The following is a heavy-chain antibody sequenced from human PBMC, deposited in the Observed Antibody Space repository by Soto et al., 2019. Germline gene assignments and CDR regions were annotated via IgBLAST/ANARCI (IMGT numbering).Heavy chain of an antibody. V-gene: IGHV3-21*01. D-gene: IGHD3-16*01. J-gene: IGHJ4*02. CDR3: ARDNLAFQGAFDL. CDR1: GFVFSDFQ. Sequence: LRLSCAASGFVFSDFQFNWVRQAPGGGLEWLSSITGTSASTEYAESIEGRFTISRDNPNKLLFLHMDNLRPEDTAVYYCARDNLAFQGAFDLWGQGTLVTVSS. CDR2: ITGTSAST.